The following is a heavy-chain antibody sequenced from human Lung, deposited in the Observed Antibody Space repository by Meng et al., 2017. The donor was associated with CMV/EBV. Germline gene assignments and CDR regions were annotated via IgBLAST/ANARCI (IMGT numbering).Heavy chain of an antibody. V-gene: IGHV1-69*10. CDR2: IIPFLCVA. J-gene: IGHJ4*02. CDR3: ATDAVARGDY. Sequence: SVKVSCKASRGRFGNYGISWARQAPGQGLEWMGGIIPFLCVASYAPKFKGRFTITTDKSTGTVYMDLSSLRSEDTAVYYCATDAVARGDYWGQGTMVTGSS. D-gene: IGHD6-19*01. CDR1: RGRFGNYG.